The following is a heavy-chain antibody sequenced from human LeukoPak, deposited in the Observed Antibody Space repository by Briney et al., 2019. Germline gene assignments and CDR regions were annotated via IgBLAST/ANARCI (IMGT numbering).Heavy chain of an antibody. V-gene: IGHV3-53*04. CDR2: IYSGGST. CDR1: GFTVSSNC. Sequence: GGSLRLSCAASGFTVSSNCMSWVRQAPGKGLEWVSVIYSGGSTYYADSVKGRFTISRHNSKNTLYLQMNSLRAEDTAVYYCAREDIVVVPAAGEYYYYGMDVWGQGTTVTVSS. D-gene: IGHD2-2*01. CDR3: AREDIVVVPAAGEYYYYGMDV. J-gene: IGHJ6*02.